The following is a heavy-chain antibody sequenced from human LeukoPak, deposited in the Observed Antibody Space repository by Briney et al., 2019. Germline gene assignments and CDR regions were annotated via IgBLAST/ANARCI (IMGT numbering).Heavy chain of an antibody. Sequence: SETLSLTCAVYGGSFSGYYWSWIRQPPGKGLEWIGEINHSGSTNYNPSLKSRVTISVDTSKNQFSLKLSSVTAADTAVYYCARDPTAEYYFDFWGQGTLVTVSS. J-gene: IGHJ4*02. D-gene: IGHD4-17*01. CDR1: GGSFSGYY. V-gene: IGHV4-34*01. CDR3: ARDPTAEYYFDF. CDR2: INHSGST.